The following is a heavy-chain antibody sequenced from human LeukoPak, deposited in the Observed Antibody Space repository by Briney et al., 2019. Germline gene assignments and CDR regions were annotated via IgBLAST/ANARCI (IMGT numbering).Heavy chain of an antibody. CDR2: ISYDGSNK. CDR3: AKEYYYGSGSPFDY. CDR1: GFTFSSYG. J-gene: IGHJ4*02. Sequence: PGGSLRLSCAASGFTFSSYGMHWVRQAPGKGLEWVAVISYDGSNKYYADSVKGRFTISRDKSKNTLFLQMNSLRAEDTAVYFCAKEYYYGSGSPFDYWGQGTLVTVSS. D-gene: IGHD3-10*01. V-gene: IGHV3-30*18.